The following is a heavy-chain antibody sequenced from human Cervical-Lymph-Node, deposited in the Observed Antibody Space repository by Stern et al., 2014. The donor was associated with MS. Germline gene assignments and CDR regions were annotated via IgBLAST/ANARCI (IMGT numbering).Heavy chain of an antibody. D-gene: IGHD6-13*01. V-gene: IGHV4-31*03. CDR2: IYSSGGT. CDR1: GGSISRGGYS. J-gene: IGHJ2*01. CDR3: ARRGVGYSSSWYGGWYFDL. Sequence: EQLQESGPGLVQPSQTLSLTCTVSGGSISRGGYSWSWIRQHPRNGLAWIGYIYSSGGTYYNTSLKSRVNIYVDPSKNQFSLKLSSVTAADTAVYYCARRGVGYSSSWYGGWYFDLWGRGTLVTVSS.